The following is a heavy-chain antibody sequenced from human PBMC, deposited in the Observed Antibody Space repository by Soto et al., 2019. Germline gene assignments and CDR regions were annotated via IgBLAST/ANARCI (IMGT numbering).Heavy chain of an antibody. V-gene: IGHV1-69*13. CDR1: GGTFSSYA. Sequence: AASVKVSCKASGGTFSSYAISWVRQAPGQGLEWMGGIIPIFGTANYAQKFQGRVTITADESTSTAYMELSSLRSEDTAVYYCARGGREQWLAQNWFDPWGQGTLVTVSS. D-gene: IGHD6-19*01. CDR2: IIPIFGTA. CDR3: ARGGREQWLAQNWFDP. J-gene: IGHJ5*02.